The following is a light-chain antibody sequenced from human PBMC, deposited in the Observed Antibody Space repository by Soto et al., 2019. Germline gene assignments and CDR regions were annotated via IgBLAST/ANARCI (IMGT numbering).Light chain of an antibody. V-gene: IGKV3-20*01. CDR3: QFYGSSLIT. Sequence: EIVLTQSPGTLSSSPGDRATLSCRSSQSVSRSYLGWYQQKPGQAPRLLIYDASNRATGIPDRFSGSGSGTDFTLTISRLEPEDFAIYYCQFYGSSLITFGQGTRLEIK. CDR1: QSVSRSY. CDR2: DAS. J-gene: IGKJ5*01.